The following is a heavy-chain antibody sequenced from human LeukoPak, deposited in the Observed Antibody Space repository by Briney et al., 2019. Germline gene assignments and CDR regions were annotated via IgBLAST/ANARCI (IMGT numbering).Heavy chain of an antibody. CDR2: IRGSGVTT. CDR1: EFTFSNYG. D-gene: IGHD2-21*02. V-gene: IGHV3-23*01. J-gene: IGHJ4*02. CDR3: ARGSVTYSDY. Sequence: GRSLRLSCEASEFTFSNYGMSWVRQAPGKGLEWVSGIRGSGVTTDYADSVKGRFTISRDNSKNTLYLQMNSLRAEDTAIYYCARGSVTYSDYWGQGTLVTVSS.